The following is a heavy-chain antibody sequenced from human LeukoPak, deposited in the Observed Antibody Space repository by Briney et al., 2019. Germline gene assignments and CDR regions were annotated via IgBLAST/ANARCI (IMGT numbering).Heavy chain of an antibody. CDR3: ARGATYYYDSSGYYAIDY. CDR1: GGTLTVYA. CDR2: IIAIFGTA. D-gene: IGHD3-22*01. Sequence: ASVTVSFEVSGGTLTVYAISWVRQAPGQGLEWMGDIIAIFGTANYAQKFQGRVTITADETTSTAYMELSSLRSEDTAVYYCARGATYYYDSSGYYAIDYWGQGTLVTVSS. V-gene: IGHV1-69*13. J-gene: IGHJ4*02.